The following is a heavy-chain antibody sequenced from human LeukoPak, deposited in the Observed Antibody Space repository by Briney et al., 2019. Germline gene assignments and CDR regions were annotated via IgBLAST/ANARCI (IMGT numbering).Heavy chain of an antibody. J-gene: IGHJ6*03. CDR2: INTNTGNP. Sequence: GASVKVSFKAFGYTFTTSAMNWVRQAPGQGLEWMGWINTNTGNPTYAQGFTGRFVFSLDTSVSTAYLQISSLKAEDTAVYYCARESRMPTSDYYYYYYMDVWGKGTTVTVSS. CDR3: ARESRMPTSDYYYYYYMDV. CDR1: GYTFTTSA. V-gene: IGHV7-4-1*02. D-gene: IGHD2-15*01.